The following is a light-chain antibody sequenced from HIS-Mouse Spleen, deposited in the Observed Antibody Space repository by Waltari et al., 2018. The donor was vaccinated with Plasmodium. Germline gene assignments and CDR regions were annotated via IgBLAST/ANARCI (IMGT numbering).Light chain of an antibody. CDR2: EDN. CDR3: QSYDSSNQV. CDR1: SGSIARNY. Sequence: NFMLTQPHSVSESPGKTVTISCTGSSGSIARNYVPWYQQRPGSAPPTVIYEDNQRPSGVPDRFSGSIDSSSNSASLTISGLKTEDEADYYCQSYDSSNQVFGGGTKLTVL. J-gene: IGLJ3*02. V-gene: IGLV6-57*02.